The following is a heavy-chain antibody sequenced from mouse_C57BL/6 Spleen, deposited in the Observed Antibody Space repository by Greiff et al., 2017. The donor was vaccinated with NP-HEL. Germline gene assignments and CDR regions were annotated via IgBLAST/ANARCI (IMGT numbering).Heavy chain of an antibody. CDR1: GYAFSSYW. CDR2: IYPGDGDT. J-gene: IGHJ1*03. Sequence: VQLKESGAELVKPGASVKISCKASGYAFSSYWMNWVKQRPGKGLEWIGQIYPGDGDTNYNGKFKGKATLTADKSSSTAYMQLSSLTSEDSAVYFCARMGGNYWYFDVWGTGTTVTVSS. V-gene: IGHV1-80*01. D-gene: IGHD1-1*02. CDR3: ARMGGNYWYFDV.